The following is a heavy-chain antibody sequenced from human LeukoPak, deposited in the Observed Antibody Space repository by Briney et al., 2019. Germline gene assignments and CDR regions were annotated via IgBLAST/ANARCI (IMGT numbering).Heavy chain of an antibody. CDR1: GVSISSYY. D-gene: IGHD3/OR15-3a*01. CDR2: IYYSGST. J-gene: IGHJ4*02. Sequence: SETLSLTCTVSGVSISSYYWSWIRQPPGKGLEWVGYIYYSGSTNYNPSLKSRVTISVDTSKNQFSLKLSSVTAADTAVYYCARGTRNFDYWGQGTLVTVSS. V-gene: IGHV4-59*08. CDR3: ARGTRNFDY.